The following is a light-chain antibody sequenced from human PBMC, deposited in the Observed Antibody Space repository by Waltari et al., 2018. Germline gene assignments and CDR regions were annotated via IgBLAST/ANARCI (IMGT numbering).Light chain of an antibody. Sequence: EIVMKQFSDTLPVSPGERHTLSCRASQSVGTHVAWYQQRPCQAPRLLIYGASTRSTGIPARFSGSGSGTDFILTISSLQSEDFAVYHCQQGNSWPWTFGQGTKVEIK. CDR1: QSVGTH. CDR3: QQGNSWPWT. CDR2: GAS. J-gene: IGKJ1*01. V-gene: IGKV3-15*01.